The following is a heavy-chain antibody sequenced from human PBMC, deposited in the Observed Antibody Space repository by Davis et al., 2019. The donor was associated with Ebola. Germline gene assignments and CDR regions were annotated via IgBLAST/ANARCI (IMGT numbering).Heavy chain of an antibody. J-gene: IGHJ6*02. CDR1: GFTFSAYY. D-gene: IGHD3-3*01. CDR2: INPNSGGT. V-gene: IGHV1-2*02. Sequence: ASVKVSCKASGFTFSAYYVHWIRQAPGQGLEWMGWINPNSGGTNYAQKFQGRVTMTRDTSISTAYMELSRLRSDDTAVYYCARDGVEWLYYGMDVWGQGTTVTVSS. CDR3: ARDGVEWLYYGMDV.